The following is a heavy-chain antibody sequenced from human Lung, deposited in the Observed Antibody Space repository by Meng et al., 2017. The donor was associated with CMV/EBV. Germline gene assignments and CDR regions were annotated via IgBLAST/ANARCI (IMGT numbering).Heavy chain of an antibody. Sequence: LRLSWAASGFTFSTYWMHWVRQAPGKGLVWVSRINRDGRVTGYADSVKGRFTISRDNAKNTLYLQMNSLRAEDTAVYYCTRGFLEGYWGQGTLVTVSS. J-gene: IGHJ4*02. CDR3: TRGFLEGY. V-gene: IGHV3-74*01. CDR1: GFTFSTYW. CDR2: INRDGRVT. D-gene: IGHD3-3*01.